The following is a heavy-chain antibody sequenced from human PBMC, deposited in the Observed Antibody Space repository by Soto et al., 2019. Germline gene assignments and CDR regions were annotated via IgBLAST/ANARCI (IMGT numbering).Heavy chain of an antibody. V-gene: IGHV1-2*02. Sequence: ASVKVSCKASGFSFTGYYIHWLRQAPGQGLEWMGWINAHSGGTEYAQKFQGRVTLTRDTSIATAYLTLTSLTSDDTALYYYAKDLTRQLAYWLDPWGQGTQVTVSS. CDR3: AKDLTRQLAYWLDP. CDR1: GFSFTGYY. D-gene: IGHD6-6*01. J-gene: IGHJ5*02. CDR2: INAHSGGT.